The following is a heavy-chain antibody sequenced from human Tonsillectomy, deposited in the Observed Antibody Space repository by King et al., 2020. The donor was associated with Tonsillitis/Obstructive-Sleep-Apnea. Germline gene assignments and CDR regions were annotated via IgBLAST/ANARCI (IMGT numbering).Heavy chain of an antibody. J-gene: IGHJ4*02. D-gene: IGHD2-2*01. Sequence: VQLVESGGGVVQPGRSLRLSCAASGFTFSSYGMHWVRQAPGKGLEWVAVISYDGSNKYYADSVKGRFTISRDNSKNTLYLQMNSLRAEDTAVYYCAKTEVGYCSSTSCQSDYWGEGTLVTVSS. CDR2: ISYDGSNK. CDR1: GFTFSSYG. CDR3: AKTEVGYCSSTSCQSDY. V-gene: IGHV3-30*18.